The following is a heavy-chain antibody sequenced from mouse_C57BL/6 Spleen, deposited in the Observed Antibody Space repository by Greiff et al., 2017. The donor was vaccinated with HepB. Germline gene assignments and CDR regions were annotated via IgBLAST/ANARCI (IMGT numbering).Heavy chain of an antibody. CDR2: IDPSDSYT. D-gene: IGHD2-5*01. CDR1: GYTFTSYW. Sequence: QVQLQQPGAELVMPGASVKLSCKASGYTFTSYWMHWVKQRPGQGLEWIGEIDPSDSYTSYNQKFKGKSTLTVDKSSSTAYMQLSSLTSEDSAVYYCARSDYSNYYWYFDVWGTGTTVTVSS. CDR3: ARSDYSNYYWYFDV. J-gene: IGHJ1*03. V-gene: IGHV1-69*01.